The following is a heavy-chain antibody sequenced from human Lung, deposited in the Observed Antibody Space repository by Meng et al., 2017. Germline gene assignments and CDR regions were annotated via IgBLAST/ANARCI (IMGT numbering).Heavy chain of an antibody. Sequence: QVQLVQSGAEVKKPGSSVMVACKTSGGSLSTHTFSWVRQAPGQGLEWMGGLIAVFDKTKAAPRFQDRVTFTADESTSTAYMELSSLTFDDTAVYFCARGRRNEPLFDYWGQGTLVTVSS. CDR2: LIAVFDKT. CDR1: GGSLSTHT. J-gene: IGHJ4*02. CDR3: ARGRRNEPLFDY. V-gene: IGHV1-69*13. D-gene: IGHD1-14*01.